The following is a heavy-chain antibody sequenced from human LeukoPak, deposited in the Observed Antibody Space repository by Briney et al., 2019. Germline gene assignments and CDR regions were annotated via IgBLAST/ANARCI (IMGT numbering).Heavy chain of an antibody. J-gene: IGHJ4*02. CDR2: IYYSGST. Sequence: PSETLSLTCTVSGGSISSSSYYWGWIRQPPGKGLEWIGSIYYSGSTYYNPSLKSRVTISVDTSKNQFSLKLSSVTAADTAVYYCARLEEVVAAALDYWGQGTLVTVSS. CDR3: ARLEEVVAAALDY. CDR1: GGSISSSSYY. V-gene: IGHV4-39*01. D-gene: IGHD2-15*01.